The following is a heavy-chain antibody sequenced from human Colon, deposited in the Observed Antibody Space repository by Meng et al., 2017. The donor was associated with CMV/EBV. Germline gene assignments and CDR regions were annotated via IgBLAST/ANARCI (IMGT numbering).Heavy chain of an antibody. V-gene: IGHV4-39*07. CDR3: ASGGVSDYDVSGYFDEYGFDM. D-gene: IGHD3-22*01. CDR2: IYYTGST. CDR1: GGSIRNSNYY. J-gene: IGHJ3*02. Sequence: SETLSLTCAVSGGSIRNSNYYWGWIRQPPGKGLEWIGNIYYTGSTSNNPSPKSRVAISVDKSKNQFYLKLSSVTAADTAVYYCASGGVSDYDVSGYFDEYGFDMLGQGTKVTVSS.